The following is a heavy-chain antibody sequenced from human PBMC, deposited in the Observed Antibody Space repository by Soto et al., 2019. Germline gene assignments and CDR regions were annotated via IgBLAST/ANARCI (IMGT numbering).Heavy chain of an antibody. V-gene: IGHV5-51*01. CDR2: IYPGDSDT. CDR1: GCSFASRW. Sequence: GESLKISCKGSGCSFASRWVAWVRQMPEKGLEWIGTIYPGDSDTKHSSAFRGHVTISAVTSVSTAYLQWRSLEATGSAIYYCARYSGSYWHYLDFWGQGTLVTVSS. J-gene: IGHJ4*02. CDR3: ARYSGSYWHYLDF. D-gene: IGHD1-26*01.